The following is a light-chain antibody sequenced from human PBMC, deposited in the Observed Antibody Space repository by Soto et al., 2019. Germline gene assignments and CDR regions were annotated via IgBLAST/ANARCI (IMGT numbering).Light chain of an antibody. J-gene: IGKJ1*01. CDR1: QGISTY. Sequence: IHETPSPNSLSPSARESPPITCRSSQGISTYLNWCQQKPGKAPKLLIYAASSLQSGVPSRFSGSGSETDFTLTISRLQPEDFATYSCQQSYSTTWTFGQGTKVDI. CDR3: QQSYSTTWT. CDR2: AAS. V-gene: IGKV1-39*01.